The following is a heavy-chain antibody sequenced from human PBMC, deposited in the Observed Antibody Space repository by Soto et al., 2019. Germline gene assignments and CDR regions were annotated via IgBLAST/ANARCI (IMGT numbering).Heavy chain of an antibody. Sequence: PSETLSLTCGVYNGSFSDYFWNWIRQPPGKGLEWIGEIKESGFATYNPSLKRRVTVSVDTANNQFSLKVTSVTAADTAVYYCARGKSSGPLYYFDTWGQGTLVTVSS. D-gene: IGHD6-19*01. V-gene: IGHV4-34*01. J-gene: IGHJ4*02. CDR2: IKESGFA. CDR1: NGSFSDYF. CDR3: ARGKSSGPLYYFDT.